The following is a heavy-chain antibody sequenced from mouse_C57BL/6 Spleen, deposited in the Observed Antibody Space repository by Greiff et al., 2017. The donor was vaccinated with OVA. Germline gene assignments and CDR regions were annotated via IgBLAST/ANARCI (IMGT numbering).Heavy chain of an antibody. Sequence: EVKLMESGGGLVKPGGSLKLSCAASGFTFSSYAMSWVRQTPEKRLEWVATISDGGSYTYYPDNVKGRFTISRDNAKNNLYLQMSHLKSEDTAMYYCARDRGYYYGSSPMDYWGQGTSVTVSS. V-gene: IGHV5-4*01. CDR3: ARDRGYYYGSSPMDY. CDR2: ISDGGSYT. CDR1: GFTFSSYA. J-gene: IGHJ4*01. D-gene: IGHD1-1*01.